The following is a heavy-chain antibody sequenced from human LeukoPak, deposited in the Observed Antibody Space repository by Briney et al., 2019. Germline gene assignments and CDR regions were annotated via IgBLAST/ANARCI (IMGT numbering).Heavy chain of an antibody. CDR1: GYTFTGYY. Sequence: ASVKVSCKASGYTFTGYYMHWVRQAPGQGLEWMGWINPNSGGTNYAQKFQGWVTMTRDTSISTAYMELSRLRSDDTTVYYCARSPREYGSSWYGRPGDYYYYGMDVWGQGTTVTVSS. J-gene: IGHJ6*02. D-gene: IGHD6-13*01. CDR2: INPNSGGT. CDR3: ARSPREYGSSWYGRPGDYYYYGMDV. V-gene: IGHV1-2*04.